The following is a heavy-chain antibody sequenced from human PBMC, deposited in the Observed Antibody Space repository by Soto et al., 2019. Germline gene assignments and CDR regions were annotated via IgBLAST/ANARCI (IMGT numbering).Heavy chain of an antibody. CDR1: GGSISSSSYY. D-gene: IGHD3-22*01. J-gene: IGHJ4*02. Sequence: QLQLQESGPGLVKPSETLSLTCTVSGGSISSSSYYWGWIRQPPGKGLEWIGSIYYSGSTYYNPSLKSRVTISVDTSKNHFSLKLSSVTAADTAVYYCARHSYYYDSSGYSPLIYYWGQGTLVTVSS. CDR2: IYYSGST. CDR3: ARHSYYYDSSGYSPLIYY. V-gene: IGHV4-39*01.